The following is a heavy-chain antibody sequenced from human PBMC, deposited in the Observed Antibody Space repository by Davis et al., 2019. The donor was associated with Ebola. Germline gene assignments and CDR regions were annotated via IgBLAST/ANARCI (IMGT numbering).Heavy chain of an antibody. CDR3: AKGERSTSCYSLCYMDV. CDR2: ISWDGGST. V-gene: IGHV3-43*01. CDR1: GFTFDDYT. J-gene: IGHJ6*03. Sequence: GESLKISCAASGFTFDDYTMHWVRQAPGKGLEWVSLISWDGGSTYYADSVKGRFTISRDNSKNSLYLQMNSLRTEDTALYYCAKGERSTSCYSLCYMDVWGKGTTVTVSS. D-gene: IGHD2-2*01.